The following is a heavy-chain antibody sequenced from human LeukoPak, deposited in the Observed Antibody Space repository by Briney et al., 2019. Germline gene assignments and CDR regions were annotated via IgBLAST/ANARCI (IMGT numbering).Heavy chain of an antibody. CDR1: ANSFSSGGYS. D-gene: IGHD4-11*01. Sequence: SETLSLTCAVSANSFSSGGYSWSWIRQPPGKGLEWIGYIYYSGGTYYNPSLKSRLTMSVDTSKNQFFLKLSSVTAADTAVYFCARGRVSSSTWHSTYYYYFYMDVWGKGTTVTVSS. V-gene: IGHV4-30-4*07. CDR3: ARGRVSSSTWHSTYYYYFYMDV. CDR2: IYYSGGT. J-gene: IGHJ6*03.